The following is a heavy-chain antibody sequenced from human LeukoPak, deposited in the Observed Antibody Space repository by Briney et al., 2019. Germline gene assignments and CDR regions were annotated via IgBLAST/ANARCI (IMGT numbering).Heavy chain of an antibody. J-gene: IGHJ4*02. CDR1: GFTFSSYA. D-gene: IGHD2-2*01. V-gene: IGHV3-30*04. Sequence: GGSLRLSCAASGFTFSSYAMHWVRQAPGKGLEWVAVISYDGSNKYYADSVKGRFTISRDNSKNTLYLQMNSLRAEDTAAYYCARSIPAGNRRWGQGTLVTVSS. CDR3: ARSIPAGNRR. CDR2: ISYDGSNK.